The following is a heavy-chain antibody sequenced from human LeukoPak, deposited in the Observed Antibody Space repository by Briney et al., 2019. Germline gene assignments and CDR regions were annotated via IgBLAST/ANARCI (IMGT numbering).Heavy chain of an antibody. V-gene: IGHV4-34*01. Sequence: GSLRLSCAASGLTFRSYAMSWVRQAPGKGLEWIGEINHSGSTNYNPSLKSRVTISVDTSKNQFSLKLSSVTAADTAVYYCARGQEYCSSTSCYTGGPNFDYWGQGTLVTVSS. CDR1: GLTFRSYA. D-gene: IGHD2-2*02. J-gene: IGHJ4*02. CDR2: INHSGST. CDR3: ARGQEYCSSTSCYTGGPNFDY.